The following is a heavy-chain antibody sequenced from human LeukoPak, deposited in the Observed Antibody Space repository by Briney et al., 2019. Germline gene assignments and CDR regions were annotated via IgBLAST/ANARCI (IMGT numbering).Heavy chain of an antibody. CDR3: ARGPDYYDSSGYDYYYMDV. CDR2: IIPIFGTA. J-gene: IGHJ6*03. Sequence: SVKVSCKASGGTFSSYAISWVRQAPGQGLEWMGGIIPIFGTAKYAQKFQGRVTITADESTSTAYMELSSLRSEDTAVYYCARGPDYYDSSGYDYYYMDVWGKGTTVTVSS. V-gene: IGHV1-69*13. CDR1: GGTFSSYA. D-gene: IGHD3-22*01.